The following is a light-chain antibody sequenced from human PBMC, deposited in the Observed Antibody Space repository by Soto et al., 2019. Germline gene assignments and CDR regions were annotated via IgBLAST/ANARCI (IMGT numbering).Light chain of an antibody. J-gene: IGKJ5*01. CDR1: QNVFSN. CDR3: QQYNLWPPIT. CDR2: GAS. Sequence: EIVMTQSPGTLSVSPGERATLSCRASQNVFSNVAWYQQRPGQPPRLLISGASTRATGVSARFSASGSGTDFTLTITSLQSEDFAVYYCQQYNLWPPITLGQGTRME. V-gene: IGKV3-15*01.